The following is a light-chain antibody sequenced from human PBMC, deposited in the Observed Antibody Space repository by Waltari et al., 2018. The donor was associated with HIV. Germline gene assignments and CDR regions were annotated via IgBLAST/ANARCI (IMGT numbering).Light chain of an antibody. Sequence: EIVITQSPATLSVSPGESGTLSCRTSQNDRSNLAWYQHKPGQAPRLLIYDASKRATGIPGRFSGSGSGTDFTLTISSLQSEDFAVYYCQQYNSWPRTFGQGTKVEIK. CDR2: DAS. CDR1: QNDRSN. V-gene: IGKV3-15*01. CDR3: QQYNSWPRT. J-gene: IGKJ1*01.